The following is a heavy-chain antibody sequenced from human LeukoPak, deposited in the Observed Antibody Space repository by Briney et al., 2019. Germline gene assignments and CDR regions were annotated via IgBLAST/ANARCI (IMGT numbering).Heavy chain of an antibody. J-gene: IGHJ6*03. CDR1: GFTLSTYA. Sequence: GGSLRLSCAASGFTLSTYAMSWVRQAPGKGLEWVSASSGSGVNTYYADSVKGRFTISRDNSKNTLFLHMNSLRAEDTAIYYCAKSGGSGNWRHYYTDVCGKGTTVTVSS. V-gene: IGHV3-23*01. D-gene: IGHD3-10*01. CDR3: AKSGGSGNWRHYYTDV. CDR2: SSGSGVNT.